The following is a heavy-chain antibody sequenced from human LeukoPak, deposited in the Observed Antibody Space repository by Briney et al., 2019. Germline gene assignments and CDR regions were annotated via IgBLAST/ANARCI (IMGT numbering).Heavy chain of an antibody. Sequence: GGSLRLSCAASGFTFDDYAMHWVRQAPGKGLEWVSLISGDGGSTYYADSVKGRFTISRDNSRNSLSLQMNSLRTEDTALYYCAKDTLGGYYDSSGATDYWGQGTLVTVSS. CDR3: AKDTLGGYYDSSGATDY. CDR1: GFTFDDYA. D-gene: IGHD3-22*01. CDR2: ISGDGGST. J-gene: IGHJ4*02. V-gene: IGHV3-43*02.